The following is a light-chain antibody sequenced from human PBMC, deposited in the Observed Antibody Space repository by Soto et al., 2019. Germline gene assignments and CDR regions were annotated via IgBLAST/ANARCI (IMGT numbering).Light chain of an antibody. V-gene: IGLV2-14*01. J-gene: IGLJ3*02. Sequence: QSVLTQPASVSGSPGQSITISCTGTSSDVGGYNYVSWYQQHPGKAPKLMIYEVSNRPSGVSNRFSGSKSGNTASLTISGLQAEDEADYYCSSYGGSTTLFGGGTKLTVL. CDR1: SSDVGGYNY. CDR3: SSYGGSTTL. CDR2: EVS.